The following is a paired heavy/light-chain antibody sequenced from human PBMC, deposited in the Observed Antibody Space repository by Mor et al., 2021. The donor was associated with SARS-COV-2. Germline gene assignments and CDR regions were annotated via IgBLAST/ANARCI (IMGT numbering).Heavy chain of an antibody. CDR2: IHSGGST. J-gene: IGHJ6*02. CDR3: AREKVGTTRNHYYGMDV. V-gene: IGHV3-66*01. D-gene: IGHD1-26*01. CDR1: GFTVSSNY. Sequence: EVQLVESGGGLVQPGGSLRLSCAASGFTVSSNYVSWVRQAPGKGLEWVSIIHSGGSTYYADSVKGRFTISRDNSKNTVYLQMNSLRAEDTAVYYCAREKVGTTRNHYYGMDVWGQGTPVTVSS.
Light chain of an antibody. J-gene: IGKJ2*01. CDR2: KAS. V-gene: IGKV1-5*03. CDR3: QQYNSFPYT. Sequence: DIQMTQSPSTLSASVGDRVTITCRASQSTSSWLAWYQQKPGKAPKLLIYKASSLESGVPSRFSGSGSGTEFTLTISSLQPDDFATFYCQQYNSFPYTFGQGTKLEIK. CDR1: QSTSSW.